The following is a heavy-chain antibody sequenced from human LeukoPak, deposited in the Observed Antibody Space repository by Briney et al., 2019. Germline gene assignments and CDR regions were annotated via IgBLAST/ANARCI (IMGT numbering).Heavy chain of an antibody. V-gene: IGHV3-23*01. D-gene: IGHD3-22*01. CDR3: ARTRSSGNLTFDY. Sequence: PGGSLRLSCAASGFTFTSYSMNWVRQAPGKGLEWVSTISGGGGSTYYADSVKGRFTISRDNTKDSLYLQMNGLRAEDTAVYYCARTRSSGNLTFDYWGQGILVTVSS. CDR1: GFTFTSYS. J-gene: IGHJ4*02. CDR2: ISGGGGST.